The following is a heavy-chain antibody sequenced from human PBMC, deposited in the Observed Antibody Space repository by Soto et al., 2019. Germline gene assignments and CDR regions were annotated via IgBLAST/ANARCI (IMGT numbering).Heavy chain of an antibody. J-gene: IGHJ5*02. D-gene: IGHD2-15*01. V-gene: IGHV4-34*01. CDR1: GGSFSGYY. Sequence: SETLSLTCAVYGGSFSGYYWSWIRQPPGKGLEWIGEINHSGSTNYNPSLKSRVTISVDTSKNQFSLKLSSVTAADTAVYYCARGGGIKILSRSPYNWFDPWGQGTLVTVSS. CDR2: INHSGST. CDR3: ARGGGIKILSRSPYNWFDP.